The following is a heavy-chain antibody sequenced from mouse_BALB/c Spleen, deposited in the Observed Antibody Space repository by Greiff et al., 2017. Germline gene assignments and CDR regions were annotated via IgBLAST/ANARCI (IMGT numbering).Heavy chain of an antibody. Sequence: EVKLMESGGGLVQPGGSMKLSCVASGFTFSNYWMNWVRQSPEKGLEWVAEIRLKSNNYATHYAESVKGRFTISRDDSKSSVYLQMNNLRAEDTGIYYCTRLYGNYGHAMDYWGQGTSVTVSS. CDR1: GFTFSNYW. CDR3: TRLYGNYGHAMDY. CDR2: IRLKSNNYAT. D-gene: IGHD2-1*01. V-gene: IGHV6-6*02. J-gene: IGHJ4*01.